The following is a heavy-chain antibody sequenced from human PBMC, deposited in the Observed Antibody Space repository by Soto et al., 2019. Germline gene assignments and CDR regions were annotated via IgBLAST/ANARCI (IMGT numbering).Heavy chain of an antibody. CDR2: ISAYNGNT. D-gene: IGHD3-10*01. J-gene: IGHJ6*02. CDR3: ARDKSAYYGSGSYYNVIVSKAYGMDV. V-gene: IGHV1-18*01. CDR1: GYTFTSYG. Sequence: ASVKVSCKASGYTFTSYGISWVRQAPGQGLEWMGWISAYNGNTNYAQKLQGGVTMTTDTSTSTAYMELRSLRSDDTAVYYCARDKSAYYGSGSYYNVIVSKAYGMDVWGQATTVTVS.